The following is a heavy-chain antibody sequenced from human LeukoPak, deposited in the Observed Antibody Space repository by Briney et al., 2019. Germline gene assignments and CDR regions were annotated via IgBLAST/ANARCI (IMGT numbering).Heavy chain of an antibody. CDR2: ITGSGGSR. D-gene: IGHD2-2*01. CDR1: GFTFSSCD. CDR3: AKIGEMQLLAWFDP. Sequence: GGSLRLSCAASGFTFSSCDMSWVRQAPGKGLEWVSAITGSGGSRYYADSVKGRFTISRDNSKNTLYLQMNSLRAEDTAVYYCAKIGEMQLLAWFDPWGQGTLVTVSS. V-gene: IGHV3-23*01. J-gene: IGHJ5*02.